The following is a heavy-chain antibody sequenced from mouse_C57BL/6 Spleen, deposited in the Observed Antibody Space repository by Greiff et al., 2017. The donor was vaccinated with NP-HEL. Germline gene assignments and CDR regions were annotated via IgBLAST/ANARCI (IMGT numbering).Heavy chain of an antibody. J-gene: IGHJ4*01. CDR2: IDPSDSYT. CDR3: ATWLLPTDD. V-gene: IGHV1-69*01. CDR1: GYTFTSYW. D-gene: IGHD2-3*01. Sequence: VQLQQSGAELVMPGASVKLSCKASGYTFTSYWMHWVKQRPGQGLEWIGEIDPSDSYTNYNQKFKGKSTLTVDKSSSTAYMQLSSLTSEDSAVYYLATWLLPTDDWGQGTSVTVSS.